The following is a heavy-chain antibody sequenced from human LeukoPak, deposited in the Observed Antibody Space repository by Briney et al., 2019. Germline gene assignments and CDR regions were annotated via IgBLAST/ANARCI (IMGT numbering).Heavy chain of an antibody. D-gene: IGHD3-16*01. CDR3: ARLLGDYYYYMDV. CDR1: QFSFSSYS. V-gene: IGHV3-48*04. J-gene: IGHJ6*03. Sequence: GGSLRLSCAASQFSFSSYSFNWVRQAPGKGLEWVSYISSSSSTIYYADSVKGRFTISRDNAKNTVYLQMNSLRAEDTAVYYCARLLGDYYYYMDVWGKGTTVTVSS. CDR2: ISSSSSTI.